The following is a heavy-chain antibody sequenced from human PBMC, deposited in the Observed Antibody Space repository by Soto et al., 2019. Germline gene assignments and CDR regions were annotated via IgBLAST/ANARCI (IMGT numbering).Heavy chain of an antibody. D-gene: IGHD2-15*01. CDR2: IYSGGNT. Sequence: GGSLRLSCAASGFTVSANYMSWVRQAPGKGLEWVSIIYSGGNTYYADSVKGRFTISRDNSKNSLYLQMNSLRTEDTALYYCAKDITATSPAHSNHYGMDVYAQGTKVTVSS. J-gene: IGHJ6*02. CDR3: AKDITATSPAHSNHYGMDV. CDR1: GFTVSANY. V-gene: IGHV3-53*05.